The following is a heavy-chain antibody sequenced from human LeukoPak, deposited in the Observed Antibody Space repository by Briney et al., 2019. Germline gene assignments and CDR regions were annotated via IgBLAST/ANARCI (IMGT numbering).Heavy chain of an antibody. CDR2: IYSGGST. CDR3: AKYGSRNYGDY. CDR1: GFTVSSNY. Sequence: GGSLRLSCAASGFTVSSNYMSWVRQAPGKGLEWVSVIYSGGSTYYADSVKGRFTISRDNSKNTLYLQMNSLRAEDTAVYYCAKYGSRNYGDYWGQGTLVTVSS. J-gene: IGHJ4*02. V-gene: IGHV3-66*02. D-gene: IGHD1-14*01.